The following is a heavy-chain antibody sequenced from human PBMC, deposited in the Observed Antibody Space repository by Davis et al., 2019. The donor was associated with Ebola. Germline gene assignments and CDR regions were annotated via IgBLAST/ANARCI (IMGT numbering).Heavy chain of an antibody. V-gene: IGHV3-48*02. D-gene: IGHD5-24*01. J-gene: IGHJ4*02. CDR3: AREIGWLQLGLDY. CDR2: TSSSSTTI. CDR1: GFTFNIFD. Sequence: GESLKISCAASGFTFNIFDMHWVRQAPGRGLEWVSYTSSSSTTIYYADSVKGRFTVSRDNAKNSLYLQMNSLRDEDTAVYYCAREIGWLQLGLDYWGQGTLVTVSS.